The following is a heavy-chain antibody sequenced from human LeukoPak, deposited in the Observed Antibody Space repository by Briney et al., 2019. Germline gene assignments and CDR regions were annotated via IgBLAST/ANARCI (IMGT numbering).Heavy chain of an antibody. V-gene: IGHV3-74*01. CDR1: GFTFSGNW. Sequence: GGSLRLSCAASGFTFSGNWMNWVRQAPGKGLVWVSRINGDGSSTSYADSVKGRFTISRDNARNTPYLQMNSLRAEDTAVYYCASLGGITVTGPYDFDYWGQGTVVTVSS. CDR2: INGDGSST. D-gene: IGHD1-20*01. CDR3: ASLGGITVTGPYDFDY. J-gene: IGHJ4*02.